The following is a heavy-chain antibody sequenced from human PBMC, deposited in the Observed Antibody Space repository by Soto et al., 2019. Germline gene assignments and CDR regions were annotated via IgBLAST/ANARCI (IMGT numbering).Heavy chain of an antibody. CDR1: GGTFSRYA. CDR2: IIPMFGKA. CDR3: ARDGTLYDSSGYYYVY. J-gene: IGHJ4*02. D-gene: IGHD3-22*01. Sequence: SVKVSCKASGGTFSRYAISWVRQAPGQGLEWMGGIIPMFGKANYAQKFQGRVTITADESTSTGYMELRSLISEDTAVYYCARDGTLYDSSGYYYVYWGQGTLVTVSS. V-gene: IGHV1-69*13.